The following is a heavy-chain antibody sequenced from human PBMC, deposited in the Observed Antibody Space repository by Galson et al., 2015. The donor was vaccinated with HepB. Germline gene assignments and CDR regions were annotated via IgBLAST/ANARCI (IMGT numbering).Heavy chain of an antibody. Sequence: SLRLSCAASGFTFSSYAMSWVRQAPGKGLEWVSAISGSGGSTYYADSVKGRFTISRDNSKNTLYLQMNSLRAEDTAVYYCAKGGEAVTMIVVVTPEPLNWGQGTLVTVSS. J-gene: IGHJ4*02. D-gene: IGHD3-22*01. CDR2: ISGSGGST. CDR1: GFTFSSYA. CDR3: AKGGEAVTMIVVVTPEPLN. V-gene: IGHV3-23*01.